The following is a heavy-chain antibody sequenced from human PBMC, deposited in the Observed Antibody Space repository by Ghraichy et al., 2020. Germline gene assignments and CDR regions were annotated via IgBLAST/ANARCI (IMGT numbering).Heavy chain of an antibody. Sequence: ASVKVSCKASGYTFTSYGISWVRQAPGQGLEWMGWISAYNGNTNYAQKLQGRVTMTTDTSTSTAYMELRSLRSDDTAVYYCARDPCSGGSCYYYYYYYMDVWGKGTTVTVSS. D-gene: IGHD2-15*01. J-gene: IGHJ6*03. CDR3: ARDPCSGGSCYYYYYYYMDV. V-gene: IGHV1-18*01. CDR2: ISAYNGNT. CDR1: GYTFTSYG.